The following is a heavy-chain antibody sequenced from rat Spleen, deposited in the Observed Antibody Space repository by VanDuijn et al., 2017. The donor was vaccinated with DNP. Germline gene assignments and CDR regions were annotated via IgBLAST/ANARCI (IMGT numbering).Heavy chain of an antibody. CDR3: ARWSDYFDY. CDR2: ISYTGST. Sequence: EVQLQESGPGLVKPSQSLSLTCSVTGYSITTYYWGWIRKFPGNKLEWLGHISYTGSTSYHPSLKSRISITRDTSKNQFFLQLNSVTTEDTATYYCARWSDYFDYWGQGVMVTVSS. CDR1: GYSITTYY. V-gene: IGHV3-1*01. J-gene: IGHJ2*01.